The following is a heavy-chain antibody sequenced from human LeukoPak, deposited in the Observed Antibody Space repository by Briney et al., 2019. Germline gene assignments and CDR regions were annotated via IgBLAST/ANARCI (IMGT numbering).Heavy chain of an antibody. J-gene: IGHJ4*02. CDR2: IYYSGST. CDR1: SGSISSGGYY. D-gene: IGHD2-2*01. Sequence: SQTLSLTCTVSSGSISSGGYYWSWIRQHPGKGLEWIGYIYYSGSTYYNPSLKSRVTISVDTSKNQFSLKLSSVTAADTAVYYCARGLIPATDNYFDYWGRGTLVTVSS. V-gene: IGHV4-31*03. CDR3: ARGLIPATDNYFDY.